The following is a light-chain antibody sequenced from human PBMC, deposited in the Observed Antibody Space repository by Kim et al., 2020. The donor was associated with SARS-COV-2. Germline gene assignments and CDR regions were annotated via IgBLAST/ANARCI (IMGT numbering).Light chain of an antibody. V-gene: IGKV1-16*02. J-gene: IGKJ4*01. CDR3: QQYKDYPLT. Sequence: ASVGDRVTIPCRTSHDISQYLAWFQQKPGKAPKPLIYSASKLNSGVPSNFSGSGSGTDFTLTISGLQPEHYATYYCQQYKDYPLTFGGGTKVDIK. CDR2: SAS. CDR1: HDISQY.